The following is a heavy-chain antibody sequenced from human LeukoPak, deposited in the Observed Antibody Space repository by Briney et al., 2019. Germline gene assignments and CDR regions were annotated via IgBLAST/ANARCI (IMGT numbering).Heavy chain of an antibody. Sequence: ASVKVSCKASGYTFTGYYMLWVRQAPGQGLEWMGRINPNSGGTNYAQKFQGRVTMTRDTSISTAYMELSRLRSDDTAVYYCARICSGGSCSSFDYWGQGTLVTVSS. J-gene: IGHJ4*02. CDR1: GYTFTGYY. CDR2: INPNSGGT. V-gene: IGHV1-2*06. D-gene: IGHD2-15*01. CDR3: ARICSGGSCSSFDY.